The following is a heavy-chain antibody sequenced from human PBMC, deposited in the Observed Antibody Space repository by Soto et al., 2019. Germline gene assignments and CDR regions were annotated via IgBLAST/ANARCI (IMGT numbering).Heavy chain of an antibody. J-gene: IGHJ4*02. CDR2: IRNKANIYAT. CDR1: GFIFSDYY. CDR3: ARVASFGIVNYFDY. D-gene: IGHD3-3*01. V-gene: IGHV3-72*01. Sequence: EVQLVESGGGLVQPGGSLRLSCAASGFIFSDYYMDWVRQAPGKWLEWVGRIRNKANIYATEYAASVKGRFTISRDASKNSLYLQMNSLKTDDTAVYYCARVASFGIVNYFDYWGQGTLVTVSS.